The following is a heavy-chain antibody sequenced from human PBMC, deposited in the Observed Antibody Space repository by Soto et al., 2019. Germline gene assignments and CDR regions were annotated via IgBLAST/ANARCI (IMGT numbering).Heavy chain of an antibody. CDR3: ASSAGHLVDLFYYNGMDV. CDR1: GASLRGYS. Sequence: EPLSLTCSVSGASLRGYSWHWIRQPPGKGLELIGDVYPRDYTRYSSFLKSRVTSSVDTYKSQFYLRLNSVTAAGTAVYYCASSAGHLVDLFYYNGMDVWVPGTTVTVFS. D-gene: IGHD2-21*01. CDR2: VYPRDYT. V-gene: IGHV4-59*01. J-gene: IGHJ6*02.